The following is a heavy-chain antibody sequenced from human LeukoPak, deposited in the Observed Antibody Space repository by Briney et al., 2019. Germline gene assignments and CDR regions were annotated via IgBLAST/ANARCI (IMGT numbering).Heavy chain of an antibody. Sequence: PAGSLRPSSAASGFTFSTYWMHWVRHVAGKWLEWVSCINTDGRRTRYADSVTGRFTISRDNAKSTLYSQVNSLRAEDTAVYYCARDFYQRGDWGQGTLVTVSS. CDR1: GFTFSTYW. D-gene: IGHD2/OR15-2a*01. J-gene: IGHJ4*02. CDR2: INTDGRRT. CDR3: ARDFYQRGD. V-gene: IGHV3-74*01.